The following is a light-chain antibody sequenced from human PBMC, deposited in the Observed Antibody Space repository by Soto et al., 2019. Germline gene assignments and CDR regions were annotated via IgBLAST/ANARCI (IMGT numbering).Light chain of an antibody. Sequence: EIVLTQSPGTLSLSPGESAALSCRASQSVTSNYLVWYRQKPGQAPRLLIYAISSRAAGIPDRFSGSGSGTDFTLTITRLEPEDSAVYYCQQHSNSPWTFGQGTSVEI. V-gene: IGKV3D-20*02. CDR1: QSVTSNY. CDR3: QQHSNSPWT. J-gene: IGKJ1*01. CDR2: AIS.